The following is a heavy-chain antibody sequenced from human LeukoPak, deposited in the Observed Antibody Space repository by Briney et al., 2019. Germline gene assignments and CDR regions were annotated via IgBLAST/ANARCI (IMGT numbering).Heavy chain of an antibody. V-gene: IGHV4-39*07. CDR3: ARVWSNPNPVLLWFGESRVGFDY. CDR1: GGSISSSSYY. Sequence: SETLSLTCTVSGGSISSSSYYWGWIRQPPGKGLEWIGSIYYSGSTYYNPSLKSRVTISVDTSKNQFSLKLSSVTAADTAVYYCARVWSNPNPVLLWFGESRVGFDYWGQGTLVTVSS. J-gene: IGHJ4*02. CDR2: IYYSGST. D-gene: IGHD3-10*01.